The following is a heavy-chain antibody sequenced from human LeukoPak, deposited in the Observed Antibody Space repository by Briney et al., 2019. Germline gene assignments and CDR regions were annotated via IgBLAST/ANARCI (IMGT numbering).Heavy chain of an antibody. CDR3: ARDRDVVATIGFDH. Sequence: GGSLRLSCEASGFTFSDYYMSWIRQAPGKGLEWVSYISSSGNTIYYADSVKGRFTISRDNAKNSLYLQMNSLTAEDTAVYYCARDRDVVATIGFDHWGQGTLVTVSS. D-gene: IGHD5-12*01. CDR2: ISSSGNTI. J-gene: IGHJ4*02. CDR1: GFTFSDYY. V-gene: IGHV3-11*01.